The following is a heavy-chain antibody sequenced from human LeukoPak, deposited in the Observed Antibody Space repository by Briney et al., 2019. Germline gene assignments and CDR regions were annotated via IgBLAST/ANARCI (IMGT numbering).Heavy chain of an antibody. CDR1: GFTFSSYA. CDR2: ISGSGGST. J-gene: IGHJ4*02. Sequence: GALRLSCAASGFTFSSYAMSWVRQAPGKGLEWVSAISGSGGSTYYADSVKGRFTISRDNSKNTLYLQMNSLRAEDTAVYYCAKEHYDFWSGNSGGDYWGQGTLVTVSS. V-gene: IGHV3-23*01. D-gene: IGHD3-3*01. CDR3: AKEHYDFWSGNSGGDY.